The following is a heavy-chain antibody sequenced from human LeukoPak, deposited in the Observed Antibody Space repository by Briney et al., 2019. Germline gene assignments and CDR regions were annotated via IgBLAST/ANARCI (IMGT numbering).Heavy chain of an antibody. CDR2: IYYRGTT. V-gene: IGHV4-39*01. J-gene: IGHJ4*02. D-gene: IGHD3-22*01. CDR3: ASLTYYYDSSGFLSFDH. Sequence: SETLSLTCTVSGXSISSSSYYWGWIRQPPGKGLEWIGNIYYRGTTYYNPSLKSRVTISVDTSKNQFSLKLSSVTAADTAVYYCASLTYYYDSSGFLSFDHWGQGTLVTVSS. CDR1: GXSISSSSYY.